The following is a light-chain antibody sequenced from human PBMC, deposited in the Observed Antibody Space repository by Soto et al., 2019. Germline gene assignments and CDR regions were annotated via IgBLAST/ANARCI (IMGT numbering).Light chain of an antibody. CDR2: GVS. V-gene: IGLV2-14*01. CDR1: SSDVGGYNY. Sequence: QSALTQPASVSGSPGQSIAISFTGTSSDVGGYNYVSWYRQHAGNAPKLMIYGVSYRPSGISNRFSGSKSGNTASLTISGLQTEDEADYYCSSYTSTTTVIFGGGTKVTVL. J-gene: IGLJ2*01. CDR3: SSYTSTTTVI.